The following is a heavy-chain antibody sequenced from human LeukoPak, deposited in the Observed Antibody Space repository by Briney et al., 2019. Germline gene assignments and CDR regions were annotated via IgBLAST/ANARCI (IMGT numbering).Heavy chain of an antibody. V-gene: IGHV1-24*01. CDR3: ASQRVGYCSGGSCYYFDY. CDR1: GYTLTELS. CDR2: FDPEDGET. J-gene: IGHJ4*02. Sequence: ASVKVSCKVSGYTLTELSMHWVRQAPGKGLGWMGGFDPEDGETIYAQKFQGRVTMTEDTSTDTAYMELSSLRSEDTAVYYCASQRVGYCSGGSCYYFDYWGQGTLVTVSS. D-gene: IGHD2-15*01.